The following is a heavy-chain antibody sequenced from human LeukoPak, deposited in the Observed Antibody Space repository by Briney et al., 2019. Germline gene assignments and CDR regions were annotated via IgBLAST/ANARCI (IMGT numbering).Heavy chain of an antibody. V-gene: IGHV4-61*02. D-gene: IGHD5-24*01. CDR3: AREMATIRPYYSYYYYMDV. J-gene: IGHJ6*03. CDR1: GGSISSGSYY. Sequence: KTSETLSLTCTVSGGSISSGSYYWTWIRQPAGKGLEWIGRIYTSGSTNYNPSLKSRVTISGDTSKNQFSLKLSSVTAADTAVYYCAREMATIRPYYSYYYYMDVWGKGTTVTISS. CDR2: IYTSGST.